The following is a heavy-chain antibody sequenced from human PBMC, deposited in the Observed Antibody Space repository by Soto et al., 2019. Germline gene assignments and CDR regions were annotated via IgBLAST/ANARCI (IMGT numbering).Heavy chain of an antibody. CDR1: GYTFSNSA. CDR2: ISAFNGNT. Sequence: ASVKVSCKASGYTFSNSAISWVRQGPGQGLEWMGWISAFNGNTNYAQRLQGRVTMTTDTSTSTAYMELRSLRSDDTAVYYCAKGLGSGSYAATDYWGQGTLVTVSS. CDR3: AKGLGSGSYAATDY. V-gene: IGHV1-18*01. D-gene: IGHD1-26*01. J-gene: IGHJ4*02.